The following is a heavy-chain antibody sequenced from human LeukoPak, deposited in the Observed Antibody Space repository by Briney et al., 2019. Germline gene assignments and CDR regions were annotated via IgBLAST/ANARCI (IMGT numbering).Heavy chain of an antibody. V-gene: IGHV1-2*02. D-gene: IGHD3-22*01. CDR3: ATDTYYYDSSGYYSDY. CDR2: INPNSGGT. CDR1: GYTFTGYY. Sequence: ASVKVSCKASGYTFTGYYMHWVRQAPGQGLEWTGWINPNSGGTNYAQKFQGRVTMTRDTSISTAYMELSRLRSDDTAVYYCATDTYYYDSSGYYSDYWGQGTLVTVSS. J-gene: IGHJ4*02.